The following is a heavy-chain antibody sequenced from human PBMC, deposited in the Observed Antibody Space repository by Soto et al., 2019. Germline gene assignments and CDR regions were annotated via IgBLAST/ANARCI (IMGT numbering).Heavy chain of an antibody. CDR2: ISGSGGST. J-gene: IGHJ4*02. CDR1: GFTFSSYA. CDR3: AKSLHHTVGHDFDY. V-gene: IGHV3-23*01. D-gene: IGHD5-12*01. Sequence: EVQLLESGGGLVQPGGSLRLSCAASGFTFSSYAMSWVRQAPGKGLEWVSAISGSGGSTYYADSVKGRFTISRDNSKNTLYLQMNSLSAEHTAVYYCAKSLHHTVGHDFDYWGQGTLVTVSS.